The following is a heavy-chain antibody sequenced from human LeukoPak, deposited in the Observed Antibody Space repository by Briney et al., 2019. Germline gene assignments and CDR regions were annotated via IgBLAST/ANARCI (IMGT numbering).Heavy chain of an antibody. CDR2: TGST. CDR3: ARDVSGWPHYYYHMDV. Sequence: SETLSLTCIVSGGSISNYHWSWIRQPPGKGLEWIGYTGSTNYNPSLKSRVTISLDTSTNQFSLNLTSVTAAATAVYYCARDVSGWPHYYYHMDVWGKGTTVTVSS. CDR1: GGSISNYH. V-gene: IGHV4-59*01. D-gene: IGHD5/OR15-5a*01. J-gene: IGHJ6*03.